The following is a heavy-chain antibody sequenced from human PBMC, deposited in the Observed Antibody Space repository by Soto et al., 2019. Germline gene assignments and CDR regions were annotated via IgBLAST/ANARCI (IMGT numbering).Heavy chain of an antibody. CDR3: AREGRIAAAAYYYYYGMDV. V-gene: IGHV1-18*01. CDR2: ISAYNGNT. D-gene: IGHD6-13*01. J-gene: IGHJ6*02. Sequence: QVQLVQSGAEVKKPGASVKVSCKASGYTFTSYGISWVRQAPGQGLEWMGWISAYNGNTNYAQKLPGRVTMTTDTSTSTAYMELRSLRSDDTAVYYCAREGRIAAAAYYYYYGMDVWGQGTTVTVSS. CDR1: GYTFTSYG.